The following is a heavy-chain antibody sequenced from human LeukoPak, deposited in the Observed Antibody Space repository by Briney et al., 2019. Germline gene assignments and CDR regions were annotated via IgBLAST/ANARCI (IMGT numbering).Heavy chain of an antibody. CDR1: GGSFSGYY. CDR2: INHSGST. Sequence: PSETLSLTCAVYGGSFSGYYWSWIRQPPGKGLEWIGEINHSGSTNYNPSLKSRVTISGDTSKNQFSLNLSSVTAADTAVYYCAKGRRRRSGWSFYYWGQGTLVTVSS. J-gene: IGHJ4*02. D-gene: IGHD6-19*01. V-gene: IGHV4-34*01. CDR3: AKGRRRRSGWSFYY.